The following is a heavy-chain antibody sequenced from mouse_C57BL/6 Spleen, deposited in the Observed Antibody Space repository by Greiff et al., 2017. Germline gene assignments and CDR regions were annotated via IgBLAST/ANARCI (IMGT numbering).Heavy chain of an antibody. CDR3: ARSRGSSPYYAMDY. D-gene: IGHD1-1*01. Sequence: VQLKESGPELVKPGASVKMSCKASGYTFTDYNMHWVKQSHGKSLEWIGYINPNNGGTSYNQKFKGKATLTVNKSSSTAYMELRSLTSEDSAVYYCARSRGSSPYYAMDYWGQGTSVTVSS. CDR2: INPNNGGT. V-gene: IGHV1-22*01. J-gene: IGHJ4*01. CDR1: GYTFTDYN.